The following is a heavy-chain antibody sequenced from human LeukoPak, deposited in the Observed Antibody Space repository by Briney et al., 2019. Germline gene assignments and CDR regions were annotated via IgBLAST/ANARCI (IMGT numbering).Heavy chain of an antibody. D-gene: IGHD3-10*01. CDR1: GFTFDDHG. V-gene: IGHV3-20*04. CDR2: INWNGDST. CDR3: ARAGFTFSDYFGSFFDC. Sequence: GGSLRLSCAASGFTFDDHGMTWVRQAPGKGLEWVSGINWNGDSTGYADSVKGRFTISRDNAKNPLYLQMNSLRAEDTAVYYCARAGFTFSDYFGSFFDCWCQGTLVTVSS. J-gene: IGHJ5*01.